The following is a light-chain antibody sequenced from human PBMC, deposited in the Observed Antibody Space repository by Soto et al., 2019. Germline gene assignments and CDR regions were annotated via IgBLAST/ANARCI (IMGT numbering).Light chain of an antibody. Sequence: EIVLTQSPGTLSLSPGERATLSCRASQSVSNNFLAWYQQKPGQAPRLLIYGASSRATGIPDRFSGSGSGTDFTLTISSLEPEGFAVYYCQQYGSSPRTFGQGTKVEIK. V-gene: IGKV3-20*01. J-gene: IGKJ1*01. CDR2: GAS. CDR1: QSVSNNF. CDR3: QQYGSSPRT.